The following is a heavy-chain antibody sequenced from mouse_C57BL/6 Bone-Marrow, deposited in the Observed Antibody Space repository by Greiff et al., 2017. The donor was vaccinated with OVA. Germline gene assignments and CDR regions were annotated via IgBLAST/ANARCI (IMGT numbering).Heavy chain of an antibody. CDR1: GYTFTSYW. CDR2: INPSNGGT. J-gene: IGHJ2*01. CDR3: ARVSMVTGGYYFDY. Sequence: QVHVKQPGTELVKPGASVKLSCKASGYTFTSYWMHWVKQRPGQGLEWIGNINPSNGGTNYNEKFKSKATLTVDKSSSTAYMQLSSLTSEDSAVYYCARVSMVTGGYYFDYWGQGTTLTVSS. D-gene: IGHD2-2*01. V-gene: IGHV1-53*01.